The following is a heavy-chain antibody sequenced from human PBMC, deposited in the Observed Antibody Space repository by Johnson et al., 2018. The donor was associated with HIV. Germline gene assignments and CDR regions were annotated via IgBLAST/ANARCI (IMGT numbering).Heavy chain of an antibody. CDR1: GFTFSSYW. CDR2: INSDGSST. D-gene: IGHD5-18*01. V-gene: IGHV3-74*01. J-gene: IGHJ3*02. Sequence: VQLVESGGGLVQPGGSLRLSCAASGFTFSSYWMHWVRQAPGKGLVWVSRINSDGSSTRYADSVKGRFTISRDTAKNTLYLQMNSLRAEDTAVYYCARERDTDMAGDAFDIWGQGTMVTVSS. CDR3: ARERDTDMAGDAFDI.